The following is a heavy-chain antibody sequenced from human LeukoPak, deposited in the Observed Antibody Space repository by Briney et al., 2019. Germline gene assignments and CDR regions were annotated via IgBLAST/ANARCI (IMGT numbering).Heavy chain of an antibody. D-gene: IGHD2-2*01. V-gene: IGHV1-2*02. CDR3: ARVKKLMPELEF. CDR1: GYTFTDYF. Sequence: GASVKVSCKSSGYTFTDYFIHWVRQAPGQGLEWMGWINPNSGATKYVQKFQGRVSMTRDTSINTAYMDLTNLRSDDTAIFYCARVKKLMPELEFWGQGTLVTVSS. CDR2: INPNSGAT. J-gene: IGHJ4*02.